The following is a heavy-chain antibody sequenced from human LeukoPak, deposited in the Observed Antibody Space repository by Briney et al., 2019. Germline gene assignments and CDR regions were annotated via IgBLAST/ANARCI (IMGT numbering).Heavy chain of an antibody. CDR3: AREYITMVRGVRVQGAFDI. CDR1: GYTFTSCS. D-gene: IGHD3-10*01. CDR2: IGAYNGNT. J-gene: IGHJ3*02. Sequence: ASVKVSCKASGYTFTSCSISLVRQAPGQGLELTGWIGAYNGNTNYAQRLQGRVTMTTDTSTSPAYMELRSLRSDDTAVYYCAREYITMVRGVRVQGAFDIWGQGTMVTVSS. V-gene: IGHV1-18*01.